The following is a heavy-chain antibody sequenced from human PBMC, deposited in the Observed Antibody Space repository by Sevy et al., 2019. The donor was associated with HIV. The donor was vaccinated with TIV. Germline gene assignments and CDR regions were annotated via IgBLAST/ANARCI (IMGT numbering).Heavy chain of an antibody. D-gene: IGHD6-13*01. CDR2: INPNSGGT. Sequence: ASVKVSCKASGYTFTGYYMHWVRQAPGQGLEWMGRINPNSGGTNYAQKSQGRVTMTRDTSISTAYMELSRLRSDDTAVYYCARTPARIAAAGTINWFDPWGQGTLVTVSS. CDR3: ARTPARIAAAGTINWFDP. CDR1: GYTFTGYY. V-gene: IGHV1-2*06. J-gene: IGHJ5*02.